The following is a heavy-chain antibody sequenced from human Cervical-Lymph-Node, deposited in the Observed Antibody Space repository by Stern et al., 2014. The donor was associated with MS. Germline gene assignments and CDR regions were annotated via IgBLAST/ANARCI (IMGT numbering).Heavy chain of an antibody. CDR3: AKVEVATINFYLDY. CDR1: GFTFSNYG. CDR2: ISYDGNNK. Sequence: VQLEESGGGVVQPGRSLRLSCAASGFTFSNYGMHWVRQAPGQGLEWVAVISYDGNNKYYAESVKGRFTISRDNSKNTLSLQMIDLSPEDTAVYYCAKVEVATINFYLDYWGQGTLVTVSS. J-gene: IGHJ4*02. V-gene: IGHV3-30*18. D-gene: IGHD5-24*01.